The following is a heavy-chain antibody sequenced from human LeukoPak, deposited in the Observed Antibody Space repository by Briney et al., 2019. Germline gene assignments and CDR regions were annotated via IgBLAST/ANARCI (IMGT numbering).Heavy chain of an antibody. CDR1: GYTFIGYY. CDR3: ARVLFSGIPDWFDP. D-gene: IGHD2-21*01. Sequence: ASVKVSCKASGYTFIGYYIHWVRQAPGQRLEWVGWINPNSGGIKYAQKFQGRVTMTRDTSVSTAYMGLKRLTSDDTAVYYCARVLFSGIPDWFDPWGQGTLVTVSS. V-gene: IGHV1-2*02. CDR2: INPNSGGI. J-gene: IGHJ5*02.